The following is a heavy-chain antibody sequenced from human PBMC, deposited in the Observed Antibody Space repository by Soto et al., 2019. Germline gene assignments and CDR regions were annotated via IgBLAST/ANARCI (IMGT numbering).Heavy chain of an antibody. Sequence: ASVKVSCKASGYTFTSYGISWVRQAPGQGLEWMGWISAYNGNTNYAQKLQGRVTMTTDTSTSTAYMELRSLRSDDTAVYYCARVITGTTFYYYYRMDVWGQGTTVTVSS. V-gene: IGHV1-18*01. J-gene: IGHJ6*02. D-gene: IGHD1-7*01. CDR2: ISAYNGNT. CDR3: ARVITGTTFYYYYRMDV. CDR1: GYTFTSYG.